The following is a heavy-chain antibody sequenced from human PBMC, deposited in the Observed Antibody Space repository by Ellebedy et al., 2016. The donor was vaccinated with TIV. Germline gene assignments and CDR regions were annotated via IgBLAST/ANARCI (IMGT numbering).Heavy chain of an antibody. CDR3: AKDRTSGDGYWVFDN. CDR2: IVGSGS. D-gene: IGHD5-18*01. V-gene: IGHV3-23*01. J-gene: IGHJ4*02. CDR1: GSTFSSYA. Sequence: GESLKISCAASGSTFSSYAMSWVRQAPGKGLEWVSGIVGSGSQKYADSVKGRFTISRDNSKRTVDLQMNSLRAEDTAIYFCAKDRTSGDGYWVFDNWGQGTLVSVSS.